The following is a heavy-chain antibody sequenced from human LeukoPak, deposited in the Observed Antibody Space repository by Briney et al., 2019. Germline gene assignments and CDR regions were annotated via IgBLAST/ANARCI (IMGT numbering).Heavy chain of an antibody. D-gene: IGHD2-21*01. Sequence: GGSLRLSCTASGFTFSTYGMHWLRQAPGKGLEWVAFIYSDISYKHCADSVKGRCTISRDNSQNTHFLQINSLKVDDTALYFCAKETYGNCGRYFDYWGQGTLVIVSS. V-gene: IGHV3-30*02. CDR1: GFTFSTYG. J-gene: IGHJ4*02. CDR3: AKETYGNCGRYFDY. CDR2: IYSDISYK.